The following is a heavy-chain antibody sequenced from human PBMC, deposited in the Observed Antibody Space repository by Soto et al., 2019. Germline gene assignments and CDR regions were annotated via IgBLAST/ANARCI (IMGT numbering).Heavy chain of an antibody. CDR3: SRRRNNFNYMDV. J-gene: IGHJ6*03. CDR1: GVSIRSSSDW. V-gene: IGHV4-39*01. D-gene: IGHD1-1*01. CDR2: TRPNEL. Sequence: QLQESGPGLVKPSETLSLTCTVSGVSIRSSSDWWSWIRPPPGKGLEWLGITRPNELFYDPSLSVRIAMSLDTSKNQFSLEFLSLTAADPAVYYCSRRRNNFNYMDVWGRWIAVTVSS.